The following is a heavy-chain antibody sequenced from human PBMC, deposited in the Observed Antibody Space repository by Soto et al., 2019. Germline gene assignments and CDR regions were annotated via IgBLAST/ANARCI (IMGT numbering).Heavy chain of an antibody. CDR2: IYYSGST. CDR3: ARDRLRFGELPLPADV. J-gene: IGHJ6*04. V-gene: IGHV4-31*03. D-gene: IGHD3-10*01. Sequence: TLSLTCTVSGGSISSGGYYWSWIRQHPGKGLEWIGYIYYSGSTYYNPSLKSRVTISVDTSKNQFSLKLSSVTAADTAVYYCARDRLRFGELPLPADVWGKGTTVTVSS. CDR1: GGSISSGGYY.